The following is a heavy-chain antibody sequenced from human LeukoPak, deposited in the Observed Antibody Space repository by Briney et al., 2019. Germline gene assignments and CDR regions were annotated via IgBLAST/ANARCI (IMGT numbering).Heavy chain of an antibody. D-gene: IGHD5-18*01. Sequence: GGSLRLSCAASGFTFSNYGMHWVRQAPGKGLEWVAFIRYDGSNKYYADSVKGRFTISRDNSKNTLYLQMNSLRAEDTAVYYCAKVADTAMALEDWGQGTLVTVSS. CDR3: AKVADTAMALED. V-gene: IGHV3-30*02. J-gene: IGHJ4*02. CDR1: GFTFSNYG. CDR2: IRYDGSNK.